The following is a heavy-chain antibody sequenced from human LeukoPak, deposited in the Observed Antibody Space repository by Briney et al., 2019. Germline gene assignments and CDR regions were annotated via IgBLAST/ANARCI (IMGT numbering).Heavy chain of an antibody. J-gene: IGHJ4*02. CDR2: INHSGST. V-gene: IGHV4-34*01. CDR3: ARGRFGVN. Sequence: PSETLSLTCAVYGGSFSGYYWSWIRQLPGKGLEWIGEINHSGSTNYNPSLKSRVTISVDTSKNQFSLKLSSVTAADTAVYYCARGRFGVNWGQGTLVTVSS. D-gene: IGHD3-10*01. CDR1: GGSFSGYY.